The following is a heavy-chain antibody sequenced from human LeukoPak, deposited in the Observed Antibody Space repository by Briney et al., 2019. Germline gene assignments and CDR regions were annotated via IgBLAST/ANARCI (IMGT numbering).Heavy chain of an antibody. J-gene: IGHJ6*03. V-gene: IGHV1-18*01. CDR2: ISAYNGNT. CDR1: GYTFTSYG. D-gene: IGHD3-22*01. CDR3: ARDYSSGYSYYYYMDV. Sequence: ASVKVSCKASGYTFTSYGISWVRQAPGQGLEWMGWISAYNGNTNYAQKLQGRVTMTRDTSTSTAYMELRSLRSDDTAVYYCARDYSSGYSYYYYMDVWGKGTTVTVSS.